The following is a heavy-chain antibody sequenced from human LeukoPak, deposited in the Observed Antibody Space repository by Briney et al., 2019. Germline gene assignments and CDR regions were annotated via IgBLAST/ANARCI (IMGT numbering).Heavy chain of an antibody. Sequence: SETLSLTCTVSGYSISSGYYWGWIRQPPGKGLEWIGSIYHSGSTYYDPSLKSRVTISVDTSKNQFSLKLSSVTAADTAVYYCARDRGYSGYDSAVYWGQGTLVTVSS. J-gene: IGHJ4*02. CDR3: ARDRGYSGYDSAVY. CDR2: IYHSGST. CDR1: GYSISSGYY. D-gene: IGHD5-12*01. V-gene: IGHV4-38-2*02.